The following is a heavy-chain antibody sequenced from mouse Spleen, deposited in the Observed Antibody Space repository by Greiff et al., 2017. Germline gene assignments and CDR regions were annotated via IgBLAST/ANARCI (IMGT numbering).Heavy chain of an antibody. Sequence: EVKLMESEGGLVQPGSSMKLSCTASGFTFSDYYMAWVRQVPEKGLEWVANINYDGSSTYYLDSLKSRFIISRDNAKNILYLQMSSLKSEDTATYYCAREDYGSTQFAYWGQGTLVTVSA. J-gene: IGHJ3*01. V-gene: IGHV5-16*01. CDR1: GFTFSDYY. CDR2: INYDGSST. D-gene: IGHD1-1*01. CDR3: AREDYGSTQFAY.